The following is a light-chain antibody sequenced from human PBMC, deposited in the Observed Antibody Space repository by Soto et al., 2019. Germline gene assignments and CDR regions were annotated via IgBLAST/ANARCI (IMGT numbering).Light chain of an antibody. CDR3: SSYTSDTSPYV. V-gene: IGLV2-8*01. Sequence: QSVLTQPPSASGSPGQSVTISCTGTSSDVGGYNYVSWYQQHPGKAPKLMIYEVSKRPSGVPDRFSGSKSGNTASLTVSGLQPEDEADYYCSSYTSDTSPYVFGTGTKVTV. CDR2: EVS. J-gene: IGLJ1*01. CDR1: SSDVGGYNY.